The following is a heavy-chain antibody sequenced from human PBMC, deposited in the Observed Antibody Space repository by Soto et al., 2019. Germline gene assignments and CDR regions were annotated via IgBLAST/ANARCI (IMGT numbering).Heavy chain of an antibody. CDR2: ISSSSSYT. CDR3: ARPGYSGSYWYFDL. V-gene: IGHV3-11*06. J-gene: IGHJ2*01. CDR1: GFTFSDYY. Sequence: VQLVESGGGLVKPGGSLRLSCEASGFTFSDYYMSWIRQAPGKGLEWVSYISSSSSYTNYADSVKGRFTISRDNAKNSLYLQMNSLRAEDTAVYYCARPGYSGSYWYFDLWGRGTLVTVSS. D-gene: IGHD1-26*01.